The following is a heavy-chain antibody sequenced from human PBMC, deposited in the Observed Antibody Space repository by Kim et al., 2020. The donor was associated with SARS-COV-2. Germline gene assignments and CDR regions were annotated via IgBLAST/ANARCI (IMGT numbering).Heavy chain of an antibody. CDR3: AKDPGAAA. CDR2: GGST. Sequence: GGSTYYADSVKGRFTISRDNSKNTLYLQMNSLRAEDTAVYYCAKDPGAAAWGQGTLVTVPS. J-gene: IGHJ5*02. V-gene: IGHV3-23*01. D-gene: IGHD6-13*01.